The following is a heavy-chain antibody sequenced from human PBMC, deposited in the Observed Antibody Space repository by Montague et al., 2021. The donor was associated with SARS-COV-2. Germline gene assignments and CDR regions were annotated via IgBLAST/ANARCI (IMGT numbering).Heavy chain of an antibody. CDR1: GFSFSTYA. V-gene: IGHV3-23*01. Sequence: YLRLSCAASGFSFSTYAMIWVRQAPGKGLEWVAAIGGNGRGTYHAASVKGRFTISRDNSKSTVNLQMNSLTVGDTAVYFCAKAYDSGGYNYERGADYWGQGTLVTVS. D-gene: IGHD3-22*01. CDR3: AKAYDSGGYNYERGADY. CDR2: IGGNGRGT. J-gene: IGHJ4*02.